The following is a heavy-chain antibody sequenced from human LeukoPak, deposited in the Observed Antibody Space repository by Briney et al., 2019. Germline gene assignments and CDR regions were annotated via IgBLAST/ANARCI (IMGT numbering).Heavy chain of an antibody. CDR3: ASTYYYDSSGYSNDY. D-gene: IGHD3-22*01. CDR2: IYSGGST. J-gene: IGHJ4*02. CDR1: GFTVSSNY. V-gene: IGHV3-53*04. Sequence: QRGGSLRLSCAASGFTVSSNYMSWVRQAPGKGLEWVSVIYSGGSTYYADSVKGRFTISRHNSKNTLYLQMNSLRAEDTAVYYCASTYYYDSSGYSNDYWGQGTLVTVSS.